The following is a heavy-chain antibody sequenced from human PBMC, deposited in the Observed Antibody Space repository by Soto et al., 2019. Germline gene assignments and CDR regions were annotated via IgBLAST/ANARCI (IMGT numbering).Heavy chain of an antibody. V-gene: IGHV1-18*01. Sequence: QVKLVQSGPEVKKPGASVKVSCKGSGYTFSNYGVTWVRQAPGQGLERLGWVSAYNRNTDYAQKFEDRATMTIDTATNTAYLELRVLTPDDTAVYYCARERRWEPLLYWGQGTL. J-gene: IGHJ4*02. CDR3: ARERRWEPLLY. CDR2: VSAYNRNT. D-gene: IGHD1-26*01. CDR1: GYTFSNYG.